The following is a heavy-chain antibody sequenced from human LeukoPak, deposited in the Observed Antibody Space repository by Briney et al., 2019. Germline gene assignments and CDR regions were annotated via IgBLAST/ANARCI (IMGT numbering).Heavy chain of an antibody. CDR1: GFTLSIYG. J-gene: IGHJ6*03. Sequence: GGSLRVSCVTPGFTLSIYGTNSVRQALGKGLGWVAVIWDDGSDKHYADSVKGRFTISRDNPNNPLYLQMNSLTAEDTAVYYCAKGRYYMDVWGEGTTVTVS. V-gene: IGHV3-33*06. CDR2: IWDDGSDK. CDR3: AKGRYYMDV.